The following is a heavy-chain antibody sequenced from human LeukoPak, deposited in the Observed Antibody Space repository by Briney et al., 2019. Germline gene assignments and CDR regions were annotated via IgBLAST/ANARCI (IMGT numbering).Heavy chain of an antibody. V-gene: IGHV3-7*03. CDR2: IKQDGSEK. J-gene: IGHJ3*02. CDR3: AREVAVAGTGAFDI. CDR1: GFTFSSYW. D-gene: IGHD6-19*01. Sequence: GGSLRLSCAASGFTFSSYWMSWVRQAPGKGLEWVANIKQDGSEKYYVDSVKGRFTISRDNAKNSLYLQMNSLRAEDTAVYYCAREVAVAGTGAFDIWGQGTMVTVSS.